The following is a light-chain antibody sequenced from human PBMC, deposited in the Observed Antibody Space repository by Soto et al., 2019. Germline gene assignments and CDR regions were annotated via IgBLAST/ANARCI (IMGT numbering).Light chain of an antibody. V-gene: IGKV1-12*01. CDR1: QGISTY. J-gene: IGKJ4*01. Sequence: DIQMTQSPSSVSSSVGDIVTITCRASQGISTYLAWYQQRPGKAPNLLIYAASTLQSGVRSRFSGSGSGSDLSISISRLQPEDAATCLCRHTTSFPLTFGRGTKVEI. CDR2: AAS. CDR3: RHTTSFPLT.